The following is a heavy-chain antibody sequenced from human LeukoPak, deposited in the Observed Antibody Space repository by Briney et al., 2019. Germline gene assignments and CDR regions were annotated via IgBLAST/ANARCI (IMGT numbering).Heavy chain of an antibody. J-gene: IGHJ6*03. V-gene: IGHV4-4*07. CDR2: IYSTGST. CDR3: ARMSYDRTGEGRANLYYYYMAV. D-gene: IGHD4/OR15-4a*01. Sequence: SETLSLTCTVSGGSVSGYYCSWIRQPAGKGLEWIGRIYSTGSTDYNASLKSRVTMSVDTPKNQFSLKLSSVTAADMAVYYCARMSYDRTGEGRANLYYYYMAVWGKGTTVTVSS. CDR1: GGSVSGYY.